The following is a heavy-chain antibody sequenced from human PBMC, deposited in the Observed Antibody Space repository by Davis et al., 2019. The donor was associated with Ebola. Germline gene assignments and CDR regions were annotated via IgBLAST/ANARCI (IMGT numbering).Heavy chain of an antibody. D-gene: IGHD5-12*01. CDR3: AKGWLRSGIDD. CDR1: GFTFSDYW. V-gene: IGHV3-74*01. J-gene: IGHJ4*02. Sequence: PGGSLRLSCAASGFTFSDYWMHWVRQAPGKGLVWVSRISGDGSITTYADSVKGRFTISRDNTKNTLYLQMYSLRAEDTAVYYCAKGWLRSGIDDWGQGTLVTVSS. CDR2: ISGDGSIT.